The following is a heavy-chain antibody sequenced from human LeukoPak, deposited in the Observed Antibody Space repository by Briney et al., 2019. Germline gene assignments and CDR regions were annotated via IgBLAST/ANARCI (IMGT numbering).Heavy chain of an antibody. CDR3: ARTLVGATRPYYFDY. V-gene: IGHV3-48*01. CDR1: GFTFSSYE. J-gene: IGHJ4*02. Sequence: TGGSLRLSCAASGFTFSSYEMNWVRQAPGKGLEWVSYISSSSSTIYYADSVKGRFTISRDNAKNSLYLQMNSLRAEDTAVYYCARTLVGATRPYYFDYWGQGTLVTVSS. CDR2: ISSSSSTI. D-gene: IGHD1-26*01.